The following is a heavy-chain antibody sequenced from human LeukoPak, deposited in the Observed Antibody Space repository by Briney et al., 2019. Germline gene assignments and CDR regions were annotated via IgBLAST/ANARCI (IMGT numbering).Heavy chain of an antibody. CDR2: IYYSGST. V-gene: IGHV4-31*02. CDR3: AREGVVGAYGHFDY. CDR1: GFTFSSFA. D-gene: IGHD2-15*01. Sequence: LRLSCAASGFTFSSFAMSWIRQHPGKGLEWIGYIYYSGSTYYNPSLKSRVTISVDTSKNQFSLKLSSVTAADTAVYYCAREGVVGAYGHFDYWGQETLVTVSS. J-gene: IGHJ4*02.